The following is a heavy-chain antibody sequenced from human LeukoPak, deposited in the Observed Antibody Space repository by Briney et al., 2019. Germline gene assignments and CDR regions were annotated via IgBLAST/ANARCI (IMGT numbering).Heavy chain of an antibody. Sequence: SVKVSCKASGYTFTSYGISWVRQAPGQGLEWMGGIIPIFGTANYAQKFQGRVTITADESTSTAYMELSSLRSEDTAVYYCNLDFWSGYYTPSDYYYGMDVWGQGTTVTVSS. CDR1: GYTFTSYG. CDR2: IIPIFGTA. CDR3: NLDFWSGYYTPSDYYYGMDV. J-gene: IGHJ6*02. V-gene: IGHV1-69*13. D-gene: IGHD3-3*01.